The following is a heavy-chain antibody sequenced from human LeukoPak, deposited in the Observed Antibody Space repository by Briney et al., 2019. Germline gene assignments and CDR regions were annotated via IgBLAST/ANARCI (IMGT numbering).Heavy chain of an antibody. J-gene: IGHJ4*02. D-gene: IGHD1-26*01. CDR2: ISSSSSYI. V-gene: IGHV3-21*01. CDR1: GFTFSSYS. CDR3: ARDSKWEPFYYFDY. Sequence: GGSLRLSCAASGFTFSSYSMNWVRQAPGRGLEWVSSISSSSSYIYYADSVKGRFTISRDNAKNSLYLQMNSLRAEDTAVYYCARDSKWEPFYYFDYWGQGTLVTVSS.